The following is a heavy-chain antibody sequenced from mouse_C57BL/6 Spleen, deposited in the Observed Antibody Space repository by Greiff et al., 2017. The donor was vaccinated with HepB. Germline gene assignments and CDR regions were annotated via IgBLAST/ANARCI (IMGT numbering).Heavy chain of an antibody. V-gene: IGHV1-55*01. CDR1: GYTFTSYW. D-gene: IGHD1-1*01. Sequence: QVQLQQPGAELVKPGASVKMSCKASGYTFTSYWITWVKQRPGQGLEWIGDIYPGSGSTNYNEKFKSKATLTVDTSSSTAYMQLSSLTSEDSAVYYCARSSGVYYFFDAYWGQGTLVTVSA. J-gene: IGHJ3*01. CDR3: ARSSGVYYFFDAY. CDR2: IYPGSGST.